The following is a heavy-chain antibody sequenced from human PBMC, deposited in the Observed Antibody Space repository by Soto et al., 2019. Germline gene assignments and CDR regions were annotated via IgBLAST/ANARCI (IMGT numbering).Heavy chain of an antibody. D-gene: IGHD3-10*01. CDR1: GISVNSTSYN. Sequence: TPETLSLTCTDSGISVNSTSYNCRWIRQPPKKHLEWIGYFFSSDNNKYNPSLKSRVTISVDTSKNQFSLKLSSVTAADTAVYYCARELVTMVRGAHNNWFDPWGQGTLVTVSS. CDR3: ARELVTMVRGAHNNWFDP. CDR2: FFSSDNN. J-gene: IGHJ5*02. V-gene: IGHV4-61*01.